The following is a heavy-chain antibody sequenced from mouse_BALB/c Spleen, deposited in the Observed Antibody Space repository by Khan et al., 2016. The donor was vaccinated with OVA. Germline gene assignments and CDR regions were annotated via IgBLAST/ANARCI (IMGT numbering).Heavy chain of an antibody. Sequence: QIQLVQSGPELKKPGETVKISCKASGYTFTNYGMNWVKQAPGKGLKWMGWINTYTGEPTYADDFKGRFAFSLKTSASTAYLQSNNLKNEDTATYFCASGGYWYFDVWGAGTTVTVSS. CDR1: GYTFTNYG. CDR3: ASGGYWYFDV. D-gene: IGHD1-1*02. CDR2: INTYTGEP. V-gene: IGHV9-3-1*01. J-gene: IGHJ1*01.